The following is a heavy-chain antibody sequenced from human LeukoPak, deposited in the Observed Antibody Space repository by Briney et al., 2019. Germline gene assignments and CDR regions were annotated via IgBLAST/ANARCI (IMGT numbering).Heavy chain of an antibody. CDR1: GFTFTSSA. CDR2: IVVGSGNT. Sequence: GASVKVSCKASGFTFTSSAMQWVRQARGQRLEWIGWIVVGSGNTNYAQKFQERVTITRDMSTSTAYMELSSLRSEDTAVYYCAADPQGASRDDAFDIWGQGTMVTVSS. CDR3: AADPQGASRDDAFDI. D-gene: IGHD3-10*01. V-gene: IGHV1-58*02. J-gene: IGHJ3*02.